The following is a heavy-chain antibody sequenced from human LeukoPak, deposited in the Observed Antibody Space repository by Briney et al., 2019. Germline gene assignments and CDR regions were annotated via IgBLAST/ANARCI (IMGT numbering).Heavy chain of an antibody. Sequence: PSETLSLTYAVSGGSISSGGYSWSWIRQPPGKGLEWIGYIYHSGSTYYNPSLKSRVTISVDRSKNQFSLKLSSVTAADTAVYYCASTLSVALHAFDIWGQGTMVTVSS. V-gene: IGHV4-30-2*01. D-gene: IGHD2-15*01. CDR3: ASTLSVALHAFDI. CDR1: GGSISSGGYS. J-gene: IGHJ3*02. CDR2: IYHSGST.